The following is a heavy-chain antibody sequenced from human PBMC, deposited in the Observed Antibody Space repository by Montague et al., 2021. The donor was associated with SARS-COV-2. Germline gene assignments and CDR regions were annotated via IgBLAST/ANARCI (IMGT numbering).Heavy chain of an antibody. V-gene: IGHV4-39*01. Sequence: SETLSLTCSVSSDSISSRSYCWAWIRQSPGKGLEWIGNICYGGSTYYNPSLRSRVVMSAETSKSQFSLKLYSVTAADTSIYYCARRRDRSTVVSPAVFDLWGQGAMVIVSS. J-gene: IGHJ3*01. D-gene: IGHD4-23*01. CDR2: ICYGGST. CDR1: SDSISSRSYC. CDR3: ARRRDRSTVVSPAVFDL.